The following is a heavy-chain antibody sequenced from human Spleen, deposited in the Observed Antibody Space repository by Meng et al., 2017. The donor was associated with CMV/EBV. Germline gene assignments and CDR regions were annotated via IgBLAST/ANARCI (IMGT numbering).Heavy chain of an antibody. V-gene: IGHV3-30*04. CDR2: ISYDGSNK. Sequence: GESLKISCTASGFTFSTCAMHWVRQAPGKGLEWVAVISYDGSNKYYADSVKGRFTISRDNSENTLYLQMNSLRAEDTAVYYCARDLLRGSGACDIWGQGTVVTVSS. J-gene: IGHJ3*02. D-gene: IGHD2-15*01. CDR3: ARDLLRGSGACDI. CDR1: GFTFSTCA.